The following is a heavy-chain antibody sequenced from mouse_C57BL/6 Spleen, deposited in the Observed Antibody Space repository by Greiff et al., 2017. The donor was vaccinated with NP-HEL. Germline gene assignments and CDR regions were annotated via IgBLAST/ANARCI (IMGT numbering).Heavy chain of an antibody. CDR1: GYTFTSYW. D-gene: IGHD1-1*01. J-gene: IGHJ4*01. CDR2: IDPNSGGT. V-gene: IGHV1-72*01. CDR3: GRKGNTGRGLYYAMDY. Sequence: QVQLQQPGAELVKPGASVKLSCKASGYTFTSYWMHWVKQRPGRGLEWIGRIDPNSGGTKYNEKFKSKATLTVDKPSSTAYMQLSSLTSEDSAVYYCGRKGNTGRGLYYAMDYWGQGTSVTVAS.